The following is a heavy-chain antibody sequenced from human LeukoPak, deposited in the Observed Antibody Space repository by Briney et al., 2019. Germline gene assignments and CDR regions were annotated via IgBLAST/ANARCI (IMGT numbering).Heavy chain of an antibody. CDR3: ATSLGLRYFDWLSGGFDY. D-gene: IGHD3-9*01. CDR1: GYTLTELS. V-gene: IGHV1-24*01. CDR2: FNPRDGKT. Sequence: GASVKLSCKVSGYTLTELSMHWVRQAPGKGLEWMGCFNPRDGKTIYAHKLQGRFTMTEDTSTDTSYMQLSSLRSEDTAVYYCATSLGLRYFDWLSGGFDYWGQGALVTVSS. J-gene: IGHJ4*02.